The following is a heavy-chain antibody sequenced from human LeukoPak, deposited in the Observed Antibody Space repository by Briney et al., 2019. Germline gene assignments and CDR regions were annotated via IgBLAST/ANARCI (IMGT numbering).Heavy chain of an antibody. CDR1: GFTFSSYT. J-gene: IGHJ6*02. V-gene: IGHV4-59*08. CDR3: ARCGHSGFYGLDV. Sequence: GSLRLSCAASGFTFSSYTMNWIRQPPGKGLEWIGYIYYTGSTNSNPSLKSRVTMSLDTSKNQFSLKLSSVTAEDTAVYYCARCGHSGFYGLDVWGQGTTVTVSS. CDR2: IYYTGST. D-gene: IGHD3-10*01.